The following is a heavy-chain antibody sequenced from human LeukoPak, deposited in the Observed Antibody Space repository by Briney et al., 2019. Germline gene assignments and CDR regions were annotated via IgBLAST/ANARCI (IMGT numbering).Heavy chain of an antibody. CDR1: GYTLTELS. V-gene: IGHV1-24*01. J-gene: IGHJ5*02. Sequence: ASVKVSCKVSGYTLTELSMHWVRQAPGKGLEWMGGFDPEDGETTYAQKFQGRVTMTEDTSTDTAYMELSSLRSEDTAVYYCATSSITMVRGVIIRPHNWFDPWGQGTLVTVSS. D-gene: IGHD3-10*01. CDR3: ATSSITMVRGVIIRPHNWFDP. CDR2: FDPEDGET.